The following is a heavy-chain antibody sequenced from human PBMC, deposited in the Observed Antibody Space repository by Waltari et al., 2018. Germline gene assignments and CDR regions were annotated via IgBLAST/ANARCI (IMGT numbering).Heavy chain of an antibody. CDR3: ARGGLWIAAAHGGWFDP. D-gene: IGHD6-13*01. CDR1: GGSISSSSYY. V-gene: IGHV4-39*07. CDR2: IYYSGST. Sequence: QLQLQESGPGLVKPSETLSLTCTVSGGSISSSSYYWGWIRQPPGKGLAWIGSIYYSGSTNYNRSLKSRVTISVDTSKNQFSLKLSSVTAADTAVYYCARGGLWIAAAHGGWFDPWGQGTLVTVSS. J-gene: IGHJ5*02.